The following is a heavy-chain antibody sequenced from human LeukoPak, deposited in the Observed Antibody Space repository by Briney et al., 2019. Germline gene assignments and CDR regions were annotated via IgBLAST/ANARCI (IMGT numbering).Heavy chain of an antibody. Sequence: GGSLRLSCAASGFTFSSYSMNWVRQAPGKGLEWVSSISSSSSYIYYADSVKGRFTISRDNAKNSLYLQMNSLRAEDTAVYYCARVALLRHSSSWSEKSYYGMDVWGQGTTVTVSS. V-gene: IGHV3-21*01. CDR1: GFTFSSYS. D-gene: IGHD6-13*01. J-gene: IGHJ6*02. CDR2: ISSSSSYI. CDR3: ARVALLRHSSSWSEKSYYGMDV.